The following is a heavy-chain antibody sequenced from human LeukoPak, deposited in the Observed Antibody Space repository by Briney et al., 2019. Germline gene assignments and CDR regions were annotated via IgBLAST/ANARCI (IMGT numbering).Heavy chain of an antibody. D-gene: IGHD3-10*01. Sequence: SETLSLTCTVSGGSISSYYWSWIRQPAGKGLEWIGRIYTSGSTNYNPSLKSRVTMSVDTSKNQFSLKLSSVTAADTAVYYCARYMVRGVRYYFDYWGQGTLVTVSS. CDR1: GGSISSYY. J-gene: IGHJ4*02. CDR2: IYTSGST. V-gene: IGHV4-4*07. CDR3: ARYMVRGVRYYFDY.